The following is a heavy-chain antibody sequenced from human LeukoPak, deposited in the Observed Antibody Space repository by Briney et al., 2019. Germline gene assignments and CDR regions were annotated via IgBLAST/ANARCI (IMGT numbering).Heavy chain of an antibody. CDR3: ARDGGLEWLFSPGGYFDL. CDR1: GFTVSSNY. CDR2: IYSGGST. D-gene: IGHD3-3*01. Sequence: GGSLRLSCAASGFTVSSNYMSWVRQAPGKGLEWVSVIYSGGSTYYADSVKGRFTISRDNSKNTLYPQMNSLRAEDTAVYYCARDGGLEWLFSPGGYFDLWGRGTLVTVSS. V-gene: IGHV3-66*01. J-gene: IGHJ2*01.